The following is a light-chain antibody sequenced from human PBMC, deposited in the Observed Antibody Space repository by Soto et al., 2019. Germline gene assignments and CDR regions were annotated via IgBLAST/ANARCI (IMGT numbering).Light chain of an antibody. Sequence: QSVLTQPPSLSGTPGQGVTISCSGSNTNIGTNTVNWYKQLPGTAPKLLIYDNHQRPSGVLDRFSGSKFGTSASLAISGLQSEDEADYYCASWDGSLNVWVFGGGTKVTVL. J-gene: IGLJ3*02. CDR3: ASWDGSLNVWV. CDR2: DNH. V-gene: IGLV1-44*01. CDR1: NTNIGTNT.